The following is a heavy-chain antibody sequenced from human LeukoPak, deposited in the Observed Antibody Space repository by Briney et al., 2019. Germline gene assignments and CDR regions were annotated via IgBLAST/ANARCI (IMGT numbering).Heavy chain of an antibody. CDR1: GFTFSDYA. D-gene: IGHD1-7*01. J-gene: IGHJ4*02. V-gene: IGHV3-30*18. CDR3: AKVRVVFNWNYAYYFDY. CDR2: ISYDGSDR. Sequence: AGGSLRLSCAASGFTFSDYAMHWVRQAPGKGLEWVALISYDGSDRYYADSVKGRFTISRDNSKNTLYLQMNSLRPEDTAVYYCAKVRVVFNWNYAYYFDYWGQGTLVTVSS.